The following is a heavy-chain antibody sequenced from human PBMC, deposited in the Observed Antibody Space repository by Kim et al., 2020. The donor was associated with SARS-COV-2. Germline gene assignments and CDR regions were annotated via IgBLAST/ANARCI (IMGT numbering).Heavy chain of an antibody. CDR3: ARRRYYYGMDV. Sequence: SETLSLTCTVSGGSISSYYWSWIRQPPGKGLEWIGYIYYSGSTNYNPSLKSRVTISVDTSKNQFSLKLSSVTAADTAVYYCARRRYYYGMDVWGQGTMVT. V-gene: IGHV4-59*08. CDR1: GGSISSYY. J-gene: IGHJ6*02. CDR2: IYYSGST.